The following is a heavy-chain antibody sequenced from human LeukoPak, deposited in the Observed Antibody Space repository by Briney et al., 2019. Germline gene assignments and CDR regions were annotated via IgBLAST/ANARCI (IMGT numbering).Heavy chain of an antibody. J-gene: IGHJ3*02. D-gene: IGHD5-18*01. V-gene: IGHV4-34*01. CDR3: ARYSYGSIDAFDI. Sequence: SETLSLTCAVHGGSFSGYYWSWIRQPPGKGLEWIGEINHSGSTNYNPSLKSRVTISVDTSKNQFSLKLSSVTAADTAVYYCARYSYGSIDAFDIWGQGTMVTVSS. CDR1: GGSFSGYY. CDR2: INHSGST.